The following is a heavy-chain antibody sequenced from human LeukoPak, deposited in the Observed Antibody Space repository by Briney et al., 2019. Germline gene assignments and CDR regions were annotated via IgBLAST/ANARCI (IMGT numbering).Heavy chain of an antibody. CDR3: ARGAEQWLAGTPQYGMDV. V-gene: IGHV4-39*07. J-gene: IGHJ6*02. D-gene: IGHD6-19*01. Sequence: SETLSLTCTVSGGSISSSSYYWGWIRQPPGKGLEWIGSIYYSGSTYYNPSLKSRVTISVDKSKNQFSLKLSSVTAADTAVYYCARGAEQWLAGTPQYGMDVWGQGTTVTVSS. CDR1: GGSISSSSYY. CDR2: IYYSGST.